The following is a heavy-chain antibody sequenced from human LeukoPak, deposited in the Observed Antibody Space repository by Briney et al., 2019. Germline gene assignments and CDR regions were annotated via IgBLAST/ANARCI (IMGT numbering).Heavy chain of an antibody. J-gene: IGHJ5*02. CDR1: GGSISSYY. CDR3: ARDMVRGNAHLSFDP. Sequence: KPSETLSLTCTVSGGSISSYYWSWIRQPAGKGLEWIGRIYTSGSTNYNPSLKSRVTMSVDTSKNQFSLKLSSVTAADTAVYYCARDMVRGNAHLSFDPWGQGTLVTVSS. D-gene: IGHD3-10*01. V-gene: IGHV4-4*07. CDR2: IYTSGST.